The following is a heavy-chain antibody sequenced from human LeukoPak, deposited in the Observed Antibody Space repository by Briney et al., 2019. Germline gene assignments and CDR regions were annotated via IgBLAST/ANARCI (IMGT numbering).Heavy chain of an antibody. CDR3: AKFVLPYSIYL. CDR1: GFSIHQTA. V-gene: IGHV3-7*01. Sequence: PGGSLRLSCKASGFSIHQTAMSWVRQAPGKGLEWVASIRAGGSAAFYADSVKGRFTFSRDNTKNSVDVQMNGVKSGARALYDCAKFVLPYSIYLWGQVTMVTVAS. CDR2: IRAGGSAA. J-gene: IGHJ3*01. D-gene: IGHD2-8*01.